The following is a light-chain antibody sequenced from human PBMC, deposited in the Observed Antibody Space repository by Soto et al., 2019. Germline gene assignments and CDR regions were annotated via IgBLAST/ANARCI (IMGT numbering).Light chain of an antibody. CDR2: GAS. V-gene: IGKV3-15*01. J-gene: IGKJ4*01. CDR3: QQYNNWPRVT. Sequence: EVVLTQSPATLSVSPGERATLSCRANQSVGSNLAWYQQKPGQAPRLLIDGASTRATGIPARFSGSGSGTEFTLTISSLQSEDFVVYYCQQYNNWPRVTFGGGTKVEI. CDR1: QSVGSN.